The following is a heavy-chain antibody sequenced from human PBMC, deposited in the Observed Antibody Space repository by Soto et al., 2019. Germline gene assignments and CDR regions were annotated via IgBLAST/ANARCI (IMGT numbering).Heavy chain of an antibody. D-gene: IGHD4-17*01. CDR3: ARLRWTDWYFDL. V-gene: IGHV4-59*01. CDR2: IYYSGST. Sequence: PSETLSLTCTVSGGSISSYYWSWIRQPPGKGLEWIGYIYYSGSTNYNPSLKSRVTISLDTSKSQFSLKLSSVTVADTAVYYCARLRWTDWYFDLWGRGTLVTVSS. CDR1: GGSISSYY. J-gene: IGHJ2*01.